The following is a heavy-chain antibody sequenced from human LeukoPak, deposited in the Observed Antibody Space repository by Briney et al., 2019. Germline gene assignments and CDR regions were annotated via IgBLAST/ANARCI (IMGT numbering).Heavy chain of an antibody. Sequence: LSGGSLRLSCAASGFTFDDYAMHWVRQAPGKGLEWVSGISWNSGSIGYADSVKGRFTISRDNAKNSLCLQMNSLRAEDMALYYCAKDRGSSGWYSDFDYWGQGTLVTVSS. D-gene: IGHD6-19*01. CDR3: AKDRGSSGWYSDFDY. CDR2: ISWNSGSI. V-gene: IGHV3-9*03. J-gene: IGHJ4*02. CDR1: GFTFDDYA.